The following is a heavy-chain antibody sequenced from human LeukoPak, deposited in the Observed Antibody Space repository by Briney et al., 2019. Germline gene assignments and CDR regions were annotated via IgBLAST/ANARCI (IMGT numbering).Heavy chain of an antibody. CDR3: ARGQRKIAAAGHGMDV. CDR2: IYYSGST. CDR1: GGSISSYY. V-gene: IGHV4-59*01. D-gene: IGHD6-13*01. Sequence: SETLSLTCTVSGGSISSYYWSWIRQPPGKGLEWIGYIYYSGSTNYNPSLKSRVTISVDTSKNQFSLKLSSVTAADTAVYYCARGQRKIAAAGHGMDVWGQGTTVTVSS. J-gene: IGHJ6*02.